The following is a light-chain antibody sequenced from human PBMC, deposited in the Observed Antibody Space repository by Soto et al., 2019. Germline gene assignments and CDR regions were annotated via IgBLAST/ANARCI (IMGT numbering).Light chain of an antibody. J-gene: IGKJ4*01. CDR1: QSVSHNY. Sequence: EIVLTQSPDTLSLSPGDRATLSCRASQSVSHNYLAWYQQKPGQAPRLLIYGASSRATGIPDRFSGSGSATDFTLIISRLEPEDFAVYYCQQYVASPLTFGGGTKVDIK. V-gene: IGKV3-20*01. CDR2: GAS. CDR3: QQYVASPLT.